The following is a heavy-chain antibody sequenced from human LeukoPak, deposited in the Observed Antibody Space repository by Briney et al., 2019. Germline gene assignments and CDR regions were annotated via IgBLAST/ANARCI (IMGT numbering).Heavy chain of an antibody. CDR1: GGSVSSGSYY. Sequence: SETLSLTCTVSGGSVSSGSYYWSWIRQPPGKGPEWIGYIYYSGSTNYNPSLKSRVTISVDTSKNQFSLKLSSVTAADTAVYYCARYCGGDCYLLDAFDIWGQGTMVTVSS. D-gene: IGHD2-21*02. J-gene: IGHJ3*02. CDR2: IYYSGST. CDR3: ARYCGGDCYLLDAFDI. V-gene: IGHV4-61*01.